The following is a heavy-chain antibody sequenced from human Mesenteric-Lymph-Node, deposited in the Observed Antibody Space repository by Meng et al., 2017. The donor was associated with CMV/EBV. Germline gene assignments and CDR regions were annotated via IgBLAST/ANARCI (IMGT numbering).Heavy chain of an antibody. CDR3: ASGWSPGY. D-gene: IGHD2-15*01. J-gene: IGHJ4*02. V-gene: IGHV3-7*01. CDR2: IKQDGSEK. CDR1: GFTFSSYS. Sequence: GGSLRLSCAASGFTFSSYSMNWVRQAPGKGLEWVANIKQDGSEKYYVDSVKGRFTISRDNAKNSLYLQMNSLRAEDTAVYYCASGWSPGYWGQGTLVTVSS.